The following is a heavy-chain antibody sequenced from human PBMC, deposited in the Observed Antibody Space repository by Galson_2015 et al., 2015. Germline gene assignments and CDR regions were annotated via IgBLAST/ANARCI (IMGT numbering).Heavy chain of an antibody. D-gene: IGHD2-2*01. V-gene: IGHV4-61*01. CDR1: GSYY. J-gene: IGHJ6*02. Sequence: GSYYCSWIRQPPGKGLEWIGSIYYSGSTNYNPSLKSRVTISVDTSKNQFSLKLSSVTAADTAVYYCARFFLGYCSSTSCYARRVDYYYYGMDVWGQGTTVTVSS. CDR2: IYYSGST. CDR3: ARFFLGYCSSTSCYARRVDYYYYGMDV.